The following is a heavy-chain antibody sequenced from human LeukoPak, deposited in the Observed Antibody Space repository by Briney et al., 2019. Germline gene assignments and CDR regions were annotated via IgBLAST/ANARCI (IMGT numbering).Heavy chain of an antibody. D-gene: IGHD4-17*01. CDR2: ISGGST. CDR1: GFTVRSNY. Sequence: GGSLRLSCAASGFTVRSNYMSCVRQAPGKGLEWVSSISGGSTYYADSRRGRFTISRDNSKNTLYLQMNSLRAEDTAVYYCARGRTGSVTLDRYFDLWGRGTLVTVSS. J-gene: IGHJ2*01. CDR3: ARGRTGSVTLDRYFDL. V-gene: IGHV3-38-3*01.